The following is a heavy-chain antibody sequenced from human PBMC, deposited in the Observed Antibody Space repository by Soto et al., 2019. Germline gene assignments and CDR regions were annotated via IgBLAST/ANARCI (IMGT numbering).Heavy chain of an antibody. CDR1: GFAFSTYG. V-gene: IGHV3-33*01. D-gene: IGHD6-19*01. Sequence: GGSLRLSCAASGFAFSTYGMHWVRQAPGKGLEWVAVIWYDGNNQYYTDSVEGRFTISRDNSHNTLYLQMNSLRAEDTAVYYCARDDIPGIAVATYGMDVWGQGTTVTVSS. CDR2: IWYDGNNQ. J-gene: IGHJ6*02. CDR3: ARDDIPGIAVATYGMDV.